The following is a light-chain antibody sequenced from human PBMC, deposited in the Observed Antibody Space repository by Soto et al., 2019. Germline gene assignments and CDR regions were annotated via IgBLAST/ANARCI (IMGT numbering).Light chain of an antibody. CDR3: LQDYNYPRT. Sequence: IQMSQSPSTLSASVGHRVTIACRASQGIRNDLGWYQQKPGKAPKLLIYAASSLQSGVPSRFSGSGSGTDFTLTISSLQPEDFATYYCLQDYNYPRTFGQGTKVDIK. J-gene: IGKJ1*01. CDR1: QGIRND. V-gene: IGKV1-6*01. CDR2: AAS.